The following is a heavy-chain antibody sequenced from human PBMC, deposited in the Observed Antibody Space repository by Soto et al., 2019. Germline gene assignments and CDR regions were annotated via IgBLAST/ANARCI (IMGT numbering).Heavy chain of an antibody. Sequence: HPGGSLRLSCAASGFTSSSYGIHWVRQAPGKGLEWVAVIWYDGSNKYYADSVKGRFTISRDNSKNTLYLQMNSLRAEDTAVYYCARDLTAHRAVSGPFDYWGQGTLVTVSS. CDR1: GFTSSSYG. J-gene: IGHJ4*02. CDR2: IWYDGSNK. CDR3: ARDLTAHRAVSGPFDY. V-gene: IGHV3-33*01. D-gene: IGHD6-19*01.